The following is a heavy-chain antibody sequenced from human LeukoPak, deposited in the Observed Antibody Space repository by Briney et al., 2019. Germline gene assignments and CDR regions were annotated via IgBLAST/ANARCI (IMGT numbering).Heavy chain of an antibody. CDR1: GYTFTSYG. CDR3: ARDKTGDVFRPTR. Sequence: GVSVKVSCEASGYTFTSYGISWVRQAPGQGLEWMGWISAYNGNTNYAQKLQGRVTMTTDTSTSTAYMELRSLRSDDTAVYYCARDKTGDVFRPTRWGQGTLVTVSS. CDR2: ISAYNGNT. D-gene: IGHD7-27*01. J-gene: IGHJ4*02. V-gene: IGHV1-18*04.